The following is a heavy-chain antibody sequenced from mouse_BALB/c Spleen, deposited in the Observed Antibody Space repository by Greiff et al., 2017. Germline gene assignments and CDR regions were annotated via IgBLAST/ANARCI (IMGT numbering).Heavy chain of an antibody. CDR1: GFNIKDTY. CDR2: IDPANGNT. J-gene: IGHJ2*01. V-gene: IGHV14-3*02. D-gene: IGHD1-1*01. CDR3: AREDYYGSSIDY. Sequence: VQLKESGAELVKPGASVKLSCTASGFNIKDTYMHWVKQRPEQGLEWIGRIDPANGNTKYVPKFQGKATITADTSSNTAYLQLSSLTSEDTAVYYCAREDYYGSSIDYWGQGTTLTVSA.